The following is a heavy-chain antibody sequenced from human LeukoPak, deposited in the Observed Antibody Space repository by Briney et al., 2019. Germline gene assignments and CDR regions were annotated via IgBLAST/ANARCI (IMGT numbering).Heavy chain of an antibody. Sequence: GGSLRLSCAASGFTFSSYAMSWVRQAPGKGLEWVSAISGSGGSTYYADSVKGRFTISRDNSKNTLYLQMNSLRAEDTAVYYCAKSPGVVPAAIPLDYWGQGTLVTVSS. V-gene: IGHV3-23*01. D-gene: IGHD2-2*02. CDR3: AKSPGVVPAAIPLDY. J-gene: IGHJ4*02. CDR1: GFTFSSYA. CDR2: ISGSGGST.